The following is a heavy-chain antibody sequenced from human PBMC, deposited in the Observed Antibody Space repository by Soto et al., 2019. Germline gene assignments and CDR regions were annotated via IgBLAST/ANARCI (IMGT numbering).Heavy chain of an antibody. D-gene: IGHD3-10*01. CDR3: ARVGDRITTVRGNNWFDS. Sequence: QVQLVQSGAEVKKPGASVKVSCKASGYTFTSYDINWVRQATGQGLEWMGWMNPNSGNTGYAQKFQGRVTMTRNTSISTAYMELNSLRSEDTAVYYCARVGDRITTVRGNNWFDSWGQGTLVTVSS. CDR1: GYTFTSYD. J-gene: IGHJ5*01. V-gene: IGHV1-8*01. CDR2: MNPNSGNT.